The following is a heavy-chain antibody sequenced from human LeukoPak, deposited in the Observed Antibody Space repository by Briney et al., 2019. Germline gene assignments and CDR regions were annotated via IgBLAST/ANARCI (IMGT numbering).Heavy chain of an antibody. CDR2: IRSSSSYI. CDR1: GFTFSNAC. V-gene: IGHV3-21*01. Sequence: GGSLRLSCVASGFTFSNACMSWVRQAPGKGLEWVSSIRSSSSYIYYADSVKGRFTISRDNAKNSLYLQMNSLRAEDTAVYYCARLYYDSSGSFAYWGQGTLVTVSS. D-gene: IGHD3-22*01. J-gene: IGHJ4*02. CDR3: ARLYYDSSGSFAY.